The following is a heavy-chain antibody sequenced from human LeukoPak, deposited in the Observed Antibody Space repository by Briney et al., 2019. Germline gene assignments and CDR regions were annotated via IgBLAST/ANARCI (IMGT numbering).Heavy chain of an antibody. CDR3: ARAKTHIVVVTPWYYYGMDV. D-gene: IGHD2-21*02. J-gene: IGHJ6*02. Sequence: ASVKVSCKASGGTFSSYAISWVRQAPGQGLEWMGGIIPIFGTANYAQKFQGRVTITADESTSTAYMKLSSLRSEDTAVYYCARAKTHIVVVTPWYYYGMDVWGQGTTVTVSS. V-gene: IGHV1-69*13. CDR1: GGTFSSYA. CDR2: IIPIFGTA.